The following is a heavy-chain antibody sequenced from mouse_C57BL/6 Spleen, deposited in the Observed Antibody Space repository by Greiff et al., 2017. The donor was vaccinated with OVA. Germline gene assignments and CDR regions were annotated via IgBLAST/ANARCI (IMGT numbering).Heavy chain of an antibody. CDR1: GFTFSSYA. CDR3: TREETGAYAMDY. V-gene: IGHV5-9-1*02. D-gene: IGHD4-1*01. Sequence: EVQRVESGAGLVKPGGSLKLSCAASGFTFSSYAMSWVRQTPEKRLEWVAYISSGGDNIYYADTVKGRFTISRDNARNTLYLQMSRLKAEDTAMYYCTREETGAYAMDYWGQGTSVTVSA. CDR2: ISSGGDNI. J-gene: IGHJ4*01.